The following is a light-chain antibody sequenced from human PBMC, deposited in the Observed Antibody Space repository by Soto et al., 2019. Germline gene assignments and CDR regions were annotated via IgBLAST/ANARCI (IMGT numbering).Light chain of an antibody. CDR3: TSYTRDTALV. Sequence: QCLLTQPDSVYGSPGQSITISCTGTRSDVGTYNYVSWYQHHPGKAPKLIIYEVSNRPSGVSNRFSGSKSGSTASLTISGLQAEDEADYHCTSYTRDTALVFGTGTKVTVL. CDR1: RSDVGTYNY. J-gene: IGLJ1*01. CDR2: EVS. V-gene: IGLV2-14*01.